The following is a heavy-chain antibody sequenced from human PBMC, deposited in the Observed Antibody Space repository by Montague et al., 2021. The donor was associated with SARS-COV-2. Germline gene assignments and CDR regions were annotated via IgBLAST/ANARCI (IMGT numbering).Heavy chain of an antibody. Sequence: SLRLSCAASGFTVSRNYMGWVRQAPGKGLERVSVIFGGGSTNYADSVKGRFTISRDISQNTLYLQMNSLRAEDIAVYYCAKGGTSYFYGMDVWGQGTTVAVSS. CDR1: GFTVSRNY. J-gene: IGHJ6*02. CDR3: AKGGTSYFYGMDV. CDR2: IFGGGST. V-gene: IGHV3-66*01. D-gene: IGHD1-26*01.